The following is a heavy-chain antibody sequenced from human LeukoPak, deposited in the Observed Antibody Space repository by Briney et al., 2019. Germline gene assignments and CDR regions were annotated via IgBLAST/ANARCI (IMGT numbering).Heavy chain of an antibody. D-gene: IGHD6-19*01. CDR2: ISSSSSYI. Sequence: GGSLRLSCAASGFTFSSYSMNWVRQAPGKGLEWVSSISSSSSYIYYADSVKGRFTISRDNAKNSLYLQMNSLRAEDTAVYYCARDRSSGWGFDYWGQGILVTVSS. J-gene: IGHJ4*02. V-gene: IGHV3-21*01. CDR3: ARDRSSGWGFDY. CDR1: GFTFSSYS.